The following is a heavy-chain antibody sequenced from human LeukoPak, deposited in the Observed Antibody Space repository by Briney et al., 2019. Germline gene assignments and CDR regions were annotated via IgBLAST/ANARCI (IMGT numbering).Heavy chain of an antibody. CDR1: GFTFTSNW. J-gene: IGHJ4*02. Sequence: SGGSLRLSCAASGFTFTSNWMSWVRQAPGKGREWVANIKQDGSEKYYVDSVKGRFTISRDNAKNSLYLQMNSLRAEDTAVYYCAREEYGDHLWWGQGTLVTVSS. V-gene: IGHV3-7*01. D-gene: IGHD4-17*01. CDR3: AREEYGDHLW. CDR2: IKQDGSEK.